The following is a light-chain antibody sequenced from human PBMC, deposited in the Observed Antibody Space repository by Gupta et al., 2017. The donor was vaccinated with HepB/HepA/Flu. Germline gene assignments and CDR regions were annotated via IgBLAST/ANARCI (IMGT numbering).Light chain of an antibody. CDR1: QSVSNN. CDR2: GAS. Sequence: ETVMTQSPAVLSVSPGQRVTLSCRASQSVSNNLAWYHQKPGQVPRLLIYGASTRDTAVPARFSGSGFGKEFPLTISDRQPEDFAVYYCQQYNNWPPITFGQGTRMEIK. J-gene: IGKJ5*01. V-gene: IGKV3-15*01. CDR3: QQYNNWPPIT.